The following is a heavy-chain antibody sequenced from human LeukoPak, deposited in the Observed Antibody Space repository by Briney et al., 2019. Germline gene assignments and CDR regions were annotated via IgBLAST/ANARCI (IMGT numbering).Heavy chain of an antibody. Sequence: GGSLRLSCAVSGFTFSSYAMSWVRQAPGKGLEWVSAISGSGGSTYYADSVKGRFTISRDNSKNTLYLQMNSLRAEDTAVYYCAKAPFSYYYDSSGDYWGQGTLVTVSS. CDR3: AKAPFSYYYDSSGDY. J-gene: IGHJ4*02. CDR1: GFTFSSYA. CDR2: ISGSGGST. D-gene: IGHD3-22*01. V-gene: IGHV3-23*01.